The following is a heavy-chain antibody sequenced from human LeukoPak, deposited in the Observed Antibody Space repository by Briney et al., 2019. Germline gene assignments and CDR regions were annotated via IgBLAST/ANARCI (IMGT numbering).Heavy chain of an antibody. CDR2: ISTSSTYI. D-gene: IGHD2-21*01. V-gene: IGHV3-21*01. CDR3: AALPQDSSYP. Sequence: PGGSLRLSCAASGSTFRNYNMNWVRQVPGKGLEWVSSISTSSTYIYYADSVKGRFTISRDNAKNSLYLQMNNLRAEDTAVYYCAALPQDSSYPWGQGTLVTVSS. CDR1: GSTFRNYN. J-gene: IGHJ5*02.